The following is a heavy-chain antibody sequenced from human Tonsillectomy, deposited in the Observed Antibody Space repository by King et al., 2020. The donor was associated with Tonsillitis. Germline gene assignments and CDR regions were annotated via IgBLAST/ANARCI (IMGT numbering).Heavy chain of an antibody. CDR1: GFSFSSYS. CDR3: ARGEHFDFWSGFSAFDY. D-gene: IGHD3-3*01. V-gene: IGHV3-48*01. Sequence: VQLVESGGGLVQPGGSLRLSCAASGFSFSSYSMNRVRQAPGRGLEWGSYICGSSSPIYYADSVKGRFTISRDNAKNYLSLQMNSLRAEDTAVYYCARGEHFDFWSGFSAFDYWGQGTLVTVSS. J-gene: IGHJ4*02. CDR2: ICGSSSPI.